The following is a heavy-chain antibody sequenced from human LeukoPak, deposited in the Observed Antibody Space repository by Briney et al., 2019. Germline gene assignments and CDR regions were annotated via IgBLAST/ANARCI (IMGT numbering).Heavy chain of an antibody. CDR3: AGKYYYDSSGYFYVDW. Sequence: SETLSLTCTVSGGSISSGGYYWGWIRQSPGKGLEWIGSIHHSGNTYYNPSLKSRVTISLDTSKNQFSLNLKSVTAADTAVYYCAGKYYYDSSGYFYVDWWGQGTLVTVSS. CDR2: IHHSGNT. J-gene: IGHJ4*02. D-gene: IGHD3-22*01. V-gene: IGHV4-39*07. CDR1: GGSISSGGYY.